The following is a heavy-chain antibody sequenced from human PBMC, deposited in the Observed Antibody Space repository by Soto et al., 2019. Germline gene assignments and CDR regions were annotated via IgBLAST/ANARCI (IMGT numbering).Heavy chain of an antibody. CDR2: ISTNSVNT. CDR1: GFIFRNYA. Sequence: GPLEISCAASGFIFRNYAMAWGRQTPAKGLEWVSTISTNSVNTHYADSIEGRFTISRDDSRHTLYPHMNSLRAEDTALYYCARDVGGYNAMFDYCGQGTQVTVSS. J-gene: IGHJ4*02. D-gene: IGHD5-12*01. V-gene: IGHV3-23*01. CDR3: ARDVGGYNAMFDY.